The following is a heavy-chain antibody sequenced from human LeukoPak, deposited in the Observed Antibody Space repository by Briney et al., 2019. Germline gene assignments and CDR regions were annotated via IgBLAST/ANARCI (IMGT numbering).Heavy chain of an antibody. V-gene: IGHV1-69*05. CDR1: GGTFSSYA. CDR3: ARGGETAMAYYYYGMDV. Sequence: ASVKVSCKASGGTFSSYAISWVRQAPGQGLEWMGGIIPIFGTANYAQKFQGRVTITTDESTSTAYMELSSLRSEDTAVYYCARGGETAMAYYYYGMDVWGQGTTVTVSS. CDR2: IIPIFGTA. D-gene: IGHD5-18*01. J-gene: IGHJ6*02.